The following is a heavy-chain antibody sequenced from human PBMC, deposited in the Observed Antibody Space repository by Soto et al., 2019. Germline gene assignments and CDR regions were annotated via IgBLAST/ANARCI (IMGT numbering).Heavy chain of an antibody. CDR3: ARDLTAGDTY. CDR1: GFTFTSYW. J-gene: IGHJ4*02. Sequence: EVQLVESGGDLVQPGGSLRPSCAASGFTFTSYWMHWVRQAPGKGLVWVSRINSDGSTTNYADSVKGRFTISRDNAKNTLYLQMNSLRADDTAVYYCARDLTAGDTYWGQGTLVTVSS. V-gene: IGHV3-74*01. CDR2: INSDGSTT. D-gene: IGHD7-27*01.